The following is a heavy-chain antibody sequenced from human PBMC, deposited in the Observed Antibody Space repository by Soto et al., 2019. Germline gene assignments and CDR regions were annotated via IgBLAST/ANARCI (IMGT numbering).Heavy chain of an antibody. V-gene: IGHV3-30-3*01. Sequence: GGSLRLSCAASGFTFSSYAMHWVRQAPGKGLEWVAVISYDGSNKYYADSVKGRFTISRDNSKNTLYLQMNSLRAEDTAVYYCARDGDPDFWSGYYDYYYGMDVWGQGTTVTVSS. CDR2: ISYDGSNK. CDR3: ARDGDPDFWSGYYDYYYGMDV. CDR1: GFTFSSYA. J-gene: IGHJ6*02. D-gene: IGHD3-3*01.